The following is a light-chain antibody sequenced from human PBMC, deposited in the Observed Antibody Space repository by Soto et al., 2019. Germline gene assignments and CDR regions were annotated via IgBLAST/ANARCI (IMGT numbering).Light chain of an antibody. V-gene: IGKV3-20*01. CDR1: QSVTGIH. CDR2: GVS. J-gene: IGKJ1*01. Sequence: EIVLTQSPGTLSLSPGERATLSCRASQSVTGIHLAWYQQKPGQAPRLLIYGVSSRATGIPDRFSGSGSGTDFTLTISRLEPEDFAVYYCQQYGGSPQTFGQGTKVETK. CDR3: QQYGGSPQT.